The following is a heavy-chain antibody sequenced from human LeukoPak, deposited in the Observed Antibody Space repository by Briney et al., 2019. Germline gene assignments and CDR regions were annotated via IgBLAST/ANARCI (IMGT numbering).Heavy chain of an antibody. Sequence: GRSLRLSCAASGFPFSSYGMHWVRQAPGKGLEWVAVIWYDGSNKYYADSVKGRFTISRDNSKNTLYLQMNSLRAEDTAVYYCAKASGSYFDYWGQGTLVTVSS. CDR2: IWYDGSNK. D-gene: IGHD1-26*01. CDR1: GFPFSSYG. J-gene: IGHJ4*02. CDR3: AKASGSYFDY. V-gene: IGHV3-33*06.